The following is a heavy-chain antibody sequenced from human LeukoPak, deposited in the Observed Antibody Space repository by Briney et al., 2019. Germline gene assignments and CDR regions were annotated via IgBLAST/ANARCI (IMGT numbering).Heavy chain of an antibody. J-gene: IGHJ3*02. CDR3: AKDTQDSSGYDTDDAFDI. CDR1: GFTFDDYA. Sequence: GGSLRLSCAASGFTFDDYAMHWVRQAPGKGLEWVSSISWNSGSIGYADSVKGRFTISRDNAKNSLYLQMNSLRAEDTALYYCAKDTQDSSGYDTDDAFDIWGQGTMVTVSS. D-gene: IGHD3-22*01. V-gene: IGHV3-9*01. CDR2: ISWNSGSI.